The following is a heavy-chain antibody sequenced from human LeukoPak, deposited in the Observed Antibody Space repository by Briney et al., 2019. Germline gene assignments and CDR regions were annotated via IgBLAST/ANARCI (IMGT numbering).Heavy chain of an antibody. CDR2: INPNSGGT. D-gene: IGHD3-9*01. J-gene: IGHJ3*02. V-gene: IGHV1-2*02. CDR3: ATARTISYAFDI. Sequence: ASVKVSCKASGYTFTGYYMHWVRQAPGQGLEWMGWINPNSGGTNYAQKFQGRVTMTRDTSISTAYMELSRLRSEDTAVYYCATARTISYAFDIWGQGTMVTVSS. CDR1: GYTFTGYY.